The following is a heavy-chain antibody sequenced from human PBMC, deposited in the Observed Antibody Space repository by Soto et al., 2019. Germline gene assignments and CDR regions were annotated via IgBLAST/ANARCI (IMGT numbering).Heavy chain of an antibody. D-gene: IGHD3-22*01. V-gene: IGHV5-51*01. J-gene: IGHJ5*02. CDR3: ARHYYDGNGYYPEA. CDR2: IYPGDSVT. CDR1: GYGFPTYW. Sequence: PGESLKISCKGSGYGFPTYWIGWLRQMPGKGLEWMGIIYPGDSVTRYSPSFQGQVTISADKSLSTAYLQWRSLKASDSAIYYCARHYYDGNGYYPEAWGQGTLVTVSS.